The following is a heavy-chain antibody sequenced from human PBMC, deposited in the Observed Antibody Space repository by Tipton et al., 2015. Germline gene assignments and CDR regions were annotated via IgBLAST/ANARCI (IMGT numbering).Heavy chain of an antibody. CDR2: INPGDSDT. V-gene: IGHV5-51*01. CDR1: AYTFTTNW. CDR3: ARLDSGSYGY. J-gene: IGHJ4*02. D-gene: IGHD1-26*01. Sequence: QLVQSGAEVRKPGESLKISCKGFAYTFTTNWIGWVRQMPGKGLEWMGLINPGDSDTRYSPSFQGRVTISADKSISTAYLQWSSLQASDTAMYYCARLDSGSYGYWGQGTLVTVSS.